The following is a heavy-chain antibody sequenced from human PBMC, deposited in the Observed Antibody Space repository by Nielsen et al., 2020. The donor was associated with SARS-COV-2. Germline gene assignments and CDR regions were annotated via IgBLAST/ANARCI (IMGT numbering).Heavy chain of an antibody. CDR2: INAGNGNT. J-gene: IGHJ6*03. CDR1: GYTFTSYA. Sequence: ASVKVSCKASGYTFTSYAMHWVRQAPGQRLEWMGWINAGNGNTKYSQKFQGRVTITRDTSASTAYMELSSLRSEDTAVYYCARERAAGAKYYYYYYMDVWGKGTTVTVSS. D-gene: IGHD6-13*01. CDR3: ARERAAGAKYYYYYYMDV. V-gene: IGHV1-3*01.